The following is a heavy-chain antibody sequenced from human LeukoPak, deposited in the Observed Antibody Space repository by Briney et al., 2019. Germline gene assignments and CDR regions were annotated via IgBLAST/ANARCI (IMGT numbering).Heavy chain of an antibody. CDR2: IYYSGST. Sequence: SETLSLTCTVSGGSISSYYWGWIRQPPGKGLEWIGYIYYSGSTNYNPSLKSRVTISVDTSKNQFSLKLSSVTAADTAVYYCARVAYSSSWYLDSAFDYWGQGTLVTVSS. D-gene: IGHD6-13*01. V-gene: IGHV4-59*01. CDR1: GGSISSYY. CDR3: ARVAYSSSWYLDSAFDY. J-gene: IGHJ4*02.